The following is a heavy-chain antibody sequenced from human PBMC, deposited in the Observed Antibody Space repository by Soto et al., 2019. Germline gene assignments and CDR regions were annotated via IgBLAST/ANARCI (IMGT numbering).Heavy chain of an antibody. CDR2: INQDGSAK. CDR1: EFSFNNYY. D-gene: IGHD2-15*01. Sequence: EVQLVESGGGLVQPGGSLRLSCAASEFSFNNYYMVWVRQAPRRGLEWVANINQDGSAKYYVDSVKGRFTISRDNAKSSLYLQINSLRAEDTATYYCGRGFGGTHWGQGSLVTVSS. CDR3: GRGFGGTH. J-gene: IGHJ4*02. V-gene: IGHV3-7*05.